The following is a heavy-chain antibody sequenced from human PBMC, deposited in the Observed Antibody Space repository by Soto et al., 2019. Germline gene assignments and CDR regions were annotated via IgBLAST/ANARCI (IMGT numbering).Heavy chain of an antibody. V-gene: IGHV1-24*01. Sequence: ASVKVSCKVSGHTLTDLSIHWVRRAPGKGLEWMGGFDPEEVDTVYAQKFQGRLTMTEDTSTNTAYMDLSSLRSEDTAVYYCTTDSGSNGPAEGRFDPWGQGTLVPVSA. CDR3: TTDSGSNGPAEGRFDP. J-gene: IGHJ5*02. CDR2: FDPEEVDT. D-gene: IGHD6-25*01. CDR1: GHTLTDLS.